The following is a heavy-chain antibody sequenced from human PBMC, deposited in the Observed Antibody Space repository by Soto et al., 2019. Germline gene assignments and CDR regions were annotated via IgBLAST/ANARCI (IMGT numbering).Heavy chain of an antibody. Sequence: QVQLQESGPGLVKPSQTLSLTCTVSGGSISSGGYYWSWIRQHPGKGLEWIGYIYYSGDTYSNPSLKSRITMSVDTSKNQFSLKLSSVTAADTAVYYCASSRKSYYYDSSGYYVHDAFDIWGQGTMVTVSS. CDR1: GGSISSGGYY. CDR2: IYYSGDT. J-gene: IGHJ3*02. CDR3: ASSRKSYYYDSSGYYVHDAFDI. V-gene: IGHV4-31*03. D-gene: IGHD3-22*01.